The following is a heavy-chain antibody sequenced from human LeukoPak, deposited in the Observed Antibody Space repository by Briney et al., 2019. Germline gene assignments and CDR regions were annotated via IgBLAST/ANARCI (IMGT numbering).Heavy chain of an antibody. D-gene: IGHD1-1*01. CDR1: GFTFSSYG. J-gene: IGHJ5*02. V-gene: IGHV3-23*01. CDR2: VSASGGST. CDR3: GTAKNWNCFDP. Sequence: GGSLRLSCAASGFTFSSYGMSWVRQAPGKGLEWVSTVSASGGSTYYADSVKGRLTISRDNSKNTLYLQMNSLRADDTAVYYCGTAKNWNCFDPWGQGTLVTVSS.